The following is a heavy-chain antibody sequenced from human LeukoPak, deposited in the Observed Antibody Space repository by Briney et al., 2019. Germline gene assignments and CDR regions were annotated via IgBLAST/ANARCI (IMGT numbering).Heavy chain of an antibody. Sequence: KPSETLSLTCTGSGVSISSYYWSWLRQPPGKGLEWIGYIYYSGSTNYNPSLKSRVTISVDTSKNQFSLKLSSVTAADTAVYYCARRQSGYSSSWFFDYWGQGTLVTVSS. V-gene: IGHV4-59*08. J-gene: IGHJ4*02. CDR1: GVSISSYY. D-gene: IGHD6-13*01. CDR3: ARRQSGYSSSWFFDY. CDR2: IYYSGST.